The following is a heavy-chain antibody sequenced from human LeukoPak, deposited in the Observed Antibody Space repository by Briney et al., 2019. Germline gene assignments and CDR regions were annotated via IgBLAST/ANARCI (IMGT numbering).Heavy chain of an antibody. CDR2: IKQHRSEK. CDR3: ARDGGLCSGGSCYDY. V-gene: IGHV3-7*01. D-gene: IGHD2-15*01. Sequence: GGSLRLSCAASGFTFSTYWMSWVRQAPGKGLECVANIKQHRSEKYYVDSVKGRFTISRGNAQNSLYLQMNSLRAEDTGVYYCARDGGLCSGGSCYDYWGQGTLVTVSS. CDR1: GFTFSTYW. J-gene: IGHJ4*02.